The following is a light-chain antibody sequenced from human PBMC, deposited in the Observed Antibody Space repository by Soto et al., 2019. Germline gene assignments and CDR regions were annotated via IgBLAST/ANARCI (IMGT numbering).Light chain of an antibody. Sequence: QSVLTQPPSASGTPGQRVTISCSGSSSNIGSSSVNWYQQLPGTAPKLLIYNNNQWPSGVPDRFSGSKSGTSASLAISGLQSEDEADYYCAARDVTLNGLYVFGTGTKVTVL. CDR2: NNN. J-gene: IGLJ1*01. CDR1: SSNIGSSS. V-gene: IGLV1-44*01. CDR3: AARDVTLNGLYV.